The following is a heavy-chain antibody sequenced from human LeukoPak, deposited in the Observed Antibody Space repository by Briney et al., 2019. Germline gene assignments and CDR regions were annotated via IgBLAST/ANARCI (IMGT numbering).Heavy chain of an antibody. CDR3: AATHYDFWSRGP. D-gene: IGHD3-3*01. J-gene: IGHJ5*02. CDR2: ISFDGNTI. V-gene: IGHV3-30*03. CDR1: GFSFSNYA. Sequence: GGSLRLSCAASGFSFSNYAMHWVRQAPGKGLEWLTVISFDGNTIHYTDSVKGRFTISRDNSKNTLYLQMNSLRAEDSALYYCAATHYDFWSRGPWGQGTLVTVSS.